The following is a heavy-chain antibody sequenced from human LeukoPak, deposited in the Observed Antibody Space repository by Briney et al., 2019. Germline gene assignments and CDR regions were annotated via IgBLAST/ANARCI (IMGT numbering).Heavy chain of an antibody. Sequence: GGSLRLSCAASGFTFSDYYMSWIPQAPGKGLEGGSYISSSGSNIYYADSVKGRFTISRNNAKNSLYLQMNSLRAEDTAVYYCARDWDGLNAFDIWGQGTMVTVSS. CDR2: ISSSGSNI. D-gene: IGHD1-26*01. CDR3: ARDWDGLNAFDI. V-gene: IGHV3-11*04. J-gene: IGHJ3*02. CDR1: GFTFSDYY.